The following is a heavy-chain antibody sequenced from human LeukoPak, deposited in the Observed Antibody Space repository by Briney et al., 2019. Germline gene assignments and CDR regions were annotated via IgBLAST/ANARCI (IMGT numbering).Heavy chain of an antibody. CDR2: MNPNSGNT. Sequence: ASVKVSCKASGYIFTSYDINWVRQATGQGLEWMGWMNPNSGNTGYAQKFQGRVTMTRNTSISTAYMELSSLRSEDTAVYYCARGPGGYDFWSGYYQKKDFDYWGQGTLVTVSS. D-gene: IGHD3-3*01. CDR1: GYIFTSYD. J-gene: IGHJ4*02. V-gene: IGHV1-8*01. CDR3: ARGPGGYDFWSGYYQKKDFDY.